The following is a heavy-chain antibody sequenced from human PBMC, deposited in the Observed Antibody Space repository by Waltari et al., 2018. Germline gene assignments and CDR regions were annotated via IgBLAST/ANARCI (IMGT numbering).Heavy chain of an antibody. CDR2: IYYSGST. J-gene: IGHJ2*01. V-gene: IGHV4-39*07. Sequence: QLQLQESGPGLVKPSETLSLTCTVSGGSISSSSYYWGWIRQPPGKGLEWIGSIYYSGSTYYNPSLKSRVTISVDTSKNQFSLKLSSVTAADTAVYYCARVLRSSRSNWYFDLWGRCTLVTVSS. D-gene: IGHD6-13*01. CDR1: GGSISSSSYY. CDR3: ARVLRSSRSNWYFDL.